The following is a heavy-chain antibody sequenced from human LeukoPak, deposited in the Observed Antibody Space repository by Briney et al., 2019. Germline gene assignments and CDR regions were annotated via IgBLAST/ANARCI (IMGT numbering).Heavy chain of an antibody. CDR2: ISSNGGST. CDR1: GFPFSSSA. CDR3: ARTPGDSSTCSITFGIDG. D-gene: IGHD6-13*01. J-gene: IGHJ6*02. V-gene: IGHV3-64*01. Sequence: GGSLRLSCAASGFPFSSSAVHWVRQAPGKGLEYVSAISSNGGSTYYANSVKGRFTISRDNSKNTLYLQMGSLRAEDMGVYYCARTPGDSSTCSITFGIDGWGQGTTVTVSS.